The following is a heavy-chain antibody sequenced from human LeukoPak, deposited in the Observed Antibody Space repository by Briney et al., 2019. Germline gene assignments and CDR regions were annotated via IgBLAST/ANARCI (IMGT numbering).Heavy chain of an antibody. Sequence: GGSLRLSCAASGFTFSSYAMHWVRQAPGKGLEWVAVISYDGSNKYYADSVKGRFTISRDNSKNTLYLQMNSLRAEDTAVYYCARDIFPGYYDSCGPQSYWGQGTLVTVSS. V-gene: IGHV3-30-3*01. J-gene: IGHJ4*02. CDR3: ARDIFPGYYDSCGPQSY. D-gene: IGHD3-22*01. CDR1: GFTFSSYA. CDR2: ISYDGSNK.